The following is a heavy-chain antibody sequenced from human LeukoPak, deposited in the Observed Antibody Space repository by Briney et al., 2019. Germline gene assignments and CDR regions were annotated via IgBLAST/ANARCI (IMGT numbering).Heavy chain of an antibody. V-gene: IGHV3-7*01. CDR3: ARWIQLWYSRYFDY. CDR1: GFTFSSYW. Sequence: GGSLRLSCAASGFTFSSYWMSWVRQAPGKGLEWVANIKQDGSEKYYVDSVKGRFTISRDNAKNSLYLQMNSLRAEDTAVYYCARWIQLWYSRYFDYWGQGTLVTVSS. D-gene: IGHD5-18*01. J-gene: IGHJ4*02. CDR2: IKQDGSEK.